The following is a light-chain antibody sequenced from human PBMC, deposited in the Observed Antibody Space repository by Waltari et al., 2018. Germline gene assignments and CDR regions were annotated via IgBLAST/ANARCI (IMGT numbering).Light chain of an antibody. J-gene: IGKJ2*01. Sequence: EIVLTQSPGTLSLSPGERATLSCRASQSVTSTYLAWYQQKPGQPPRLLIYGTSSRATGIPDRFSGSGSATGFTLTISRLEPDDFAVYYCQQYASSPYTFGQGTKLEIK. V-gene: IGKV3-20*01. CDR2: GTS. CDR3: QQYASSPYT. CDR1: QSVTSTY.